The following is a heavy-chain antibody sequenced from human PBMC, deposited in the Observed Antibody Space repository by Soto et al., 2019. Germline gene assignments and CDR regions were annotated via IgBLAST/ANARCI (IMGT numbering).Heavy chain of an antibody. CDR1: GGTFSSYA. CDR3: ARPSYDFWSGYYTGIYHYGMDV. Sequence: SVKVSCKASGGTFSSYAISWVRQAPGQGLEWMGGIIPIFGTANYAQKFQGRVTITADKSTSTAYMELSSLRSEDTAVYYCARPSYDFWSGYYTGIYHYGMDVWGQGTTVTVSS. J-gene: IGHJ6*02. V-gene: IGHV1-69*06. D-gene: IGHD3-3*01. CDR2: IIPIFGTA.